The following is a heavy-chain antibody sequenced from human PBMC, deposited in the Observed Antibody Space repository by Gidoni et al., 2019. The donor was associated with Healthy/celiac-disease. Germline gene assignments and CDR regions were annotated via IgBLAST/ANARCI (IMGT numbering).Heavy chain of an antibody. D-gene: IGHD3-10*02. CDR3: ARVHPDYLQYYFDY. CDR1: GYTFTSYD. Sequence: QVQLVQSGAEVKKPGASVKVSCKASGYTFTSYDINWVRQATGQGLEWMGWMNPNSGNTGYAQKFQGRVTMTRNTSISTAYMELSSLRSEDTAVYYCARVHPDYLQYYFDYWGQGTLVTVSS. J-gene: IGHJ4*02. CDR2: MNPNSGNT. V-gene: IGHV1-8*01.